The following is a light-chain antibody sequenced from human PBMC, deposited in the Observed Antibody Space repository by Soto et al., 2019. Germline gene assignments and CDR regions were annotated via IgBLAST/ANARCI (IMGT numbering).Light chain of an antibody. CDR2: DAS. J-gene: IGKJ1*01. V-gene: IGKV3-20*01. CDR1: QRVSSNY. Sequence: EVVLTQSPGNLSLSPGEGATLSCRASQRVSSNYLAWYQQKPGQAPSLLIYDASRRATGIPDRFSGSGSGTDFTLTISRLEPEDFAVYYCQQYASSRTFGQGTKVEIK. CDR3: QQYASSRT.